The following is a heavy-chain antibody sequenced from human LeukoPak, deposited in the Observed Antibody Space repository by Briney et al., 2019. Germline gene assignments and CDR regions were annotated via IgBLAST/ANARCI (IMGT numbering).Heavy chain of an antibody. CDR1: GGSTSSSSYY. CDR3: ARCYCSGGSCYPDY. CDR2: IYYSGST. D-gene: IGHD2-15*01. J-gene: IGHJ4*02. Sequence: SETLSLTCSVSGGSTSSSSYYWGWIRQPPGKGLEWIGSIYYSGSTYYNSSLKSRVTISVDTSKNQFSLKLSSVTAADTAVYYSARCYCSGGSCYPDYWGRGTLVTVSS. V-gene: IGHV4-39*01.